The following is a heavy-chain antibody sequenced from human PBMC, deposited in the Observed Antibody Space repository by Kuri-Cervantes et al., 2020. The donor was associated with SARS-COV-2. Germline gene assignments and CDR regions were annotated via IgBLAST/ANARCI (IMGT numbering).Heavy chain of an antibody. J-gene: IGHJ3*02. Sequence: GESLKISCAASGFTFDDYAMHWVRQAPGKGLEWVSLISGDGGSTYYADSVKGRFTISRDKSKNSLYLQMNSLRTEDTAVYYCARVAIFGAVSHDAFDIWGQGTVVTVSS. V-gene: IGHV3-43*02. CDR2: ISGDGGST. CDR3: ARVAIFGAVSHDAFDI. CDR1: GFTFDDYA. D-gene: IGHD3-3*01.